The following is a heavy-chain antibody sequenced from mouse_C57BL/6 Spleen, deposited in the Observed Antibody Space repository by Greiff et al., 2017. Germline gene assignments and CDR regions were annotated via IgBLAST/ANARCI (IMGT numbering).Heavy chain of an antibody. D-gene: IGHD2-5*01. Sequence: VQLQQPGAELVMPGASVKLSCKASGYTFTSYWMHWVKQRPGQGLEWIGEIDPSDSYTNYNQKFKGKSTLTVDKSSSTAYMQLSSLTSEDSAVYYCARSNYGRFAYWGQGTLVTVSA. J-gene: IGHJ3*01. CDR1: GYTFTSYW. V-gene: IGHV1-69*01. CDR3: ARSNYGRFAY. CDR2: IDPSDSYT.